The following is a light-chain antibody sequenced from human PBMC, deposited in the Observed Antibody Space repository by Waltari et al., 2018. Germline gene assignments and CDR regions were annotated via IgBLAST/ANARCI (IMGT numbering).Light chain of an antibody. CDR1: SSDVGTYNL. J-gene: IGLJ2*01. V-gene: IGLV2-23*02. CDR3: CSYAGSTTFVV. CDR2: EVT. Sequence: QSALTQPASVSGSPGQSITISCTGRSSDVGTYNLVSWYQQYPGKAPKLMIYEVTKRPSGVSNRFSGSKSGNTASLTISGLQAEDEADYYCCSYAGSTTFVVFGGGTNLAVL.